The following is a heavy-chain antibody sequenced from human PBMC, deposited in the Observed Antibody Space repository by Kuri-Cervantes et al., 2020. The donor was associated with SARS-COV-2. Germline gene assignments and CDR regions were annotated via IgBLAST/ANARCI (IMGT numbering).Heavy chain of an antibody. CDR2: INPRSGGT. Sequence: ASVKVSCKASGYTFTGHYMHWMRQAPGQGLEWMGWINPRSGGTKYVEKFQGRVTMTRDTSISTVYMEMNRLRSDDTAVYYCARLRQLEEGYWGQGTLVTVSS. J-gene: IGHJ4*02. D-gene: IGHD1-1*01. V-gene: IGHV1-2*02. CDR3: ARLRQLEEGY. CDR1: GYTFTGHY.